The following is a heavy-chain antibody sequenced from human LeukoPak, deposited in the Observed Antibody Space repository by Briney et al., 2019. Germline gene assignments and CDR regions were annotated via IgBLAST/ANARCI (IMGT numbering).Heavy chain of an antibody. Sequence: GESLKISCKGSGYSFTSYWIGWVRQMLGKGLEWMGIIYPGDSDTRYSPSFQGQVTISGDKSISTAYLQWSSLKASDTAMYYCASSSSWRSDAFDIWGQGTMVTVSS. J-gene: IGHJ3*02. CDR3: ASSSSWRSDAFDI. D-gene: IGHD6-13*01. CDR1: GYSFTSYW. V-gene: IGHV5-51*01. CDR2: IYPGDSDT.